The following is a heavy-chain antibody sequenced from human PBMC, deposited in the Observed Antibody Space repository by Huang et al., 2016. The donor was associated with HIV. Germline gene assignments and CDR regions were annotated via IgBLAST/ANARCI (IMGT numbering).Heavy chain of an antibody. CDR3: TRGFRAKPGDY. Sequence: EVHLVESGGGLVQPGRSLRLSCAASGFTFRSYWMPWGRQSPGRGLGGVANINQEGSERFYADSVRGRFTISRDNANDSVSLQLNSLKGEDTAVYYCTRGFRAKPGDYWGQGSLVTVSS. J-gene: IGHJ4*02. CDR2: INQEGSER. CDR1: GFTFRSYW. V-gene: IGHV3-7*01.